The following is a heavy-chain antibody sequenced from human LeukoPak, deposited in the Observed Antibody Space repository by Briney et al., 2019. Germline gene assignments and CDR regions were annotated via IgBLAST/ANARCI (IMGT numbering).Heavy chain of an antibody. Sequence: QTGGSLRLSCAASGFTFSSYGMHWVRQAPGKGLEWVAVISYDGSNKYYADSVKGRFTISRDNSKNTLYLQMNSLRAEDTAVYYCAAVLSPYYGMDVWGQGTTVTVSS. CDR1: GFTFSSYG. V-gene: IGHV3-30*03. CDR3: AAVLSPYYGMDV. J-gene: IGHJ6*02. CDR2: ISYDGSNK. D-gene: IGHD5/OR15-5a*01.